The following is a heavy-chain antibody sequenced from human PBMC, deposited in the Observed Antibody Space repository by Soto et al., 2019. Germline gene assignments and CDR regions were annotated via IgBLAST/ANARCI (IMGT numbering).Heavy chain of an antibody. CDR1: GFSFSSLA. V-gene: IGHV3-23*01. J-gene: IGHJ4*02. CDR2: ISGRGFDT. D-gene: IGHD2-21*02. CDR3: AKDQTDVTLFDY. Sequence: EVQLLESGGGFVQPGGSLRLSCAASGFSFSSLAMSWVRQAPGKGLEWVSSISGRGFDTLYADSVKGRFTISRDNSRNTLYLQVNSLRAEDTAVYYCAKDQTDVTLFDYWGQGTLVTVSS.